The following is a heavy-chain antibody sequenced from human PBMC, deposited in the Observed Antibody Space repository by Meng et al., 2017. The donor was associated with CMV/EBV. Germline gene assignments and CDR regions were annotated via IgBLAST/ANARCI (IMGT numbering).Heavy chain of an antibody. CDR1: GFTFSSYS. CDR2: ISSSSSYI. CDR3: ASRTAVAEFDY. Sequence: GESLKISCAASGFTFSSYSMNWVRQAPGKGLEWVSSISSSSSYIYYADSVKGQFTISRDNAKNSLYLQMNSLRAEDTAVYYCASRTAVAEFDYWGQGTLVTVSS. J-gene: IGHJ4*02. V-gene: IGHV3-21*01. D-gene: IGHD6-19*01.